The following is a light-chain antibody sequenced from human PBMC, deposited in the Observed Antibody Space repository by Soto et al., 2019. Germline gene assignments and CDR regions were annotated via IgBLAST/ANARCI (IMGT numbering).Light chain of an antibody. V-gene: IGKV3-11*01. CDR3: QQGNKVPLT. CDR2: DAS. CDR1: QNVDTF. Sequence: DIVLTQSPGTVSVSPGERASLSCRASQNVDTFLAWYQQKPGQAPRLLIYDASRRATGIPARFSGSGSAKDSTLYITTIESIAAAVYYYQQGNKVPLTFGAGTKVDIK. J-gene: IGKJ4*01.